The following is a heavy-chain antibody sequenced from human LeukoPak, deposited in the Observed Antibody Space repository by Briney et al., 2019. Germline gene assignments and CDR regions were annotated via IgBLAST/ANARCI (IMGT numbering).Heavy chain of an antibody. V-gene: IGHV3-30-3*01. CDR3: ARAYRGDGYNSLDY. J-gene: IGHJ4*02. D-gene: IGHD5-24*01. Sequence: PGRFLRLSCAASGFTFSSYAMHWVRQAPGKGLEWVAVISYDGSNKYYADSVKGRFTISRDNSKNTLYLQMNSLRAEDTAVYYCARAYRGDGYNSLDYWGQGTLVTVSS. CDR1: GFTFSSYA. CDR2: ISYDGSNK.